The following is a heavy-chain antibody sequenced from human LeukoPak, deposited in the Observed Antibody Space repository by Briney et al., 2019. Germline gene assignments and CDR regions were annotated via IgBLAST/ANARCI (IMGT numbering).Heavy chain of an antibody. J-gene: IGHJ3*02. D-gene: IGHD1-26*01. V-gene: IGHV3-74*01. Sequence: GGSLRLSCAASGFTFSSYWMSWVRQAPGKGLVWVSRINIDGSGKTYADSVKGRFTISRDNAKNTLYLQMNSLRAEDTAVYYCARTTSMSYVGDAFDIWGQGTMVTVSP. CDR1: GFTFSSYW. CDR2: INIDGSGK. CDR3: ARTTSMSYVGDAFDI.